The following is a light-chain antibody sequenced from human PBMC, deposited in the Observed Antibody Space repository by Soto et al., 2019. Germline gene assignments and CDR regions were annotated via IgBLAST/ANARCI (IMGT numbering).Light chain of an antibody. CDR1: QSVSSTY. V-gene: IGKV3-20*01. CDR2: GAS. Sequence: EIVLTQSPGTLSLSPGERATLSCRASQSVSSTYLAWYQQKPGQAPRLLISGASSRATGIPGRFSGSGSGTDFTLSISRLEPEDFAVYYCQQYGRSSTFGQGTKVEI. CDR3: QQYGRSST. J-gene: IGKJ1*01.